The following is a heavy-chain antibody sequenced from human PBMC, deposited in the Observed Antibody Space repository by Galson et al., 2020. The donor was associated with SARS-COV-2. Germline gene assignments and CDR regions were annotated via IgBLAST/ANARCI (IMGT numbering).Heavy chain of an antibody. D-gene: IGHD2-2*01. CDR2: INHSGST. Sequence: SETLSLTCAVYGGSFKNYYWRWIRQSPGQGLQWIGEINHSGSTNYDPSLPGRVAMSVDTSKNQFSLRLSSVTAADSAVYYCVRGAEERRIIVVVPYYYTYMDGGGGGTAVTVSS. CDR3: VRGAEERRIIVVVPYYYTYMDG. V-gene: IGHV4-34*01. CDR1: GGSFKNYY. J-gene: IGHJ6*03.